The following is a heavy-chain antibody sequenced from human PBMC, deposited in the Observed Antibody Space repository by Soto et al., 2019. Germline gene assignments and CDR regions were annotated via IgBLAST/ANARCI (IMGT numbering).Heavy chain of an antibody. CDR1: GGSFSGYY. D-gene: IGHD6-6*01. Sequence: KPSETLSLTCAVYGGSFSGYYWSWIRQPPGKWLEWIGEINHSGSTNYNPSLKSRVTISVDTSKNQFSLKLSSVTAADTAVYYCARGLYSSSSDGGFLGGGHNWFDPWGQGXLVTVYS. V-gene: IGHV4-34*01. CDR3: ARGLYSSSSDGGFLGGGHNWFDP. CDR2: INHSGST. J-gene: IGHJ5*02.